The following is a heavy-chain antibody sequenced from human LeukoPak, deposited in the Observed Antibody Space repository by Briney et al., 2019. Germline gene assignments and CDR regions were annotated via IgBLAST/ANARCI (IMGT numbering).Heavy chain of an antibody. V-gene: IGHV1-69*05. CDR1: GGTFSSYA. D-gene: IGHD2-15*01. Sequence: VASVKVSCKASGGTFSSYAISWVRQAPGQGLEWMGGIIPIFGTANYAQKFQGRVTITTDESTSTAYMELSSLRSEDTAVYYCARDRCSGGSCYSDHWGQGTLVTVSS. J-gene: IGHJ4*02. CDR2: IIPIFGTA. CDR3: ARDRCSGGSCYSDH.